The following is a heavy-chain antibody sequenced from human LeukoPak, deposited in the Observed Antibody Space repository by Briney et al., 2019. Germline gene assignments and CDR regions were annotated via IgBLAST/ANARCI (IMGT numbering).Heavy chain of an antibody. D-gene: IGHD2-2*02. V-gene: IGHV4-39*01. CDR2: INHSGST. CDR3: ARHRGYCSSTSCHKPFDP. Sequence: TSETLSLTCTVSGGSISSSSYYWSWIRQPPGKGLEWIGEINHSGSTNYNPSPKSRVTISVDTSKNQFSLKLSSVTAADTAVYYCARHRGYCSSTSCHKPFDPWGQGTLVTVSS. CDR1: GGSISSSSYY. J-gene: IGHJ5*02.